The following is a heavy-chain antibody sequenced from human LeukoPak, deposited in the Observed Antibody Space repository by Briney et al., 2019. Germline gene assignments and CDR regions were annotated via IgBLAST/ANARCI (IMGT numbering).Heavy chain of an antibody. CDR2: ISSSGSTI. CDR1: GFTFSSYE. D-gene: IGHD1-26*01. CDR3: AKHGGSYAGENYYYYYYMDV. J-gene: IGHJ6*03. Sequence: GGSLRLSCAASGFTFSSYEMNWVRQAPGKGLEWVSYISSSGSTIYYADSVKGRFTISRDNAKNSLYLQMNSLRAEDTAVYYCAKHGGSYAGENYYYYYYMDVWGKGTTVTVSS. V-gene: IGHV3-48*03.